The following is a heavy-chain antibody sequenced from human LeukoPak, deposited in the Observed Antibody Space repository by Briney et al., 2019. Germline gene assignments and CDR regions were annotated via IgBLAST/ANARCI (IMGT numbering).Heavy chain of an antibody. CDR1: GYTFTSYG. CDR2: ISAYNGNT. CDR3: ARDRAEYSSSSPPDY. Sequence: GASAKVSCKASGYTFTSYGISWVRQAPGQGLEWMGWISAYNGNTNYAQKLQGRVTMTTDTSTSTAYMELRSLRSDDTAVYYCARDRAEYSSSSPPDYWGQGTLVTVSS. D-gene: IGHD6-6*01. J-gene: IGHJ4*02. V-gene: IGHV1-18*01.